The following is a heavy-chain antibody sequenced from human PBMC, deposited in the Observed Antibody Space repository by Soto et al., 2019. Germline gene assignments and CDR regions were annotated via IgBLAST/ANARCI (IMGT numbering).Heavy chain of an antibody. V-gene: IGHV4-61*01. Sequence: QVQLQESGPGLVKPSETLSLTCTVSGGSVSSGSYYWSWIRQPPGKGLEWIGYIYYSGSTNYNPSLQSRVTISVDTSKNQFSLKLSSVTAADTAVYYCARDRFRVPDANYYYYYCLDVWGQGTTVTVSS. CDR3: ARDRFRVPDANYYYYYCLDV. CDR2: IYYSGST. CDR1: GGSVSSGSYY. D-gene: IGHD2-2*01. J-gene: IGHJ6*02.